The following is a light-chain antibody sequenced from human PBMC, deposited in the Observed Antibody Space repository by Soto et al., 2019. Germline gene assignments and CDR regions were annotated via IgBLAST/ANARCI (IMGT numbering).Light chain of an antibody. V-gene: IGKV1-6*01. CDR1: QGIGSD. J-gene: IGKJ1*01. CDR3: LQDYNYPWT. Sequence: AIQTTQSPSSLSASVGDRVTITCRASQGIGSDLGWYQQKPGKAPKVLIYGISSLQSGVPSRFSGSGSGTDFTLTISSLQPEDIATYYCLQDYNYPWTFGQGTKVDIK. CDR2: GIS.